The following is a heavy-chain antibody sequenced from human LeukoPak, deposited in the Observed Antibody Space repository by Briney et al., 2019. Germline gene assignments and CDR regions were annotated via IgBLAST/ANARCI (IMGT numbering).Heavy chain of an antibody. Sequence: GGSLRLSCAASGFTFSSYDMRWVRQAPGKGLEWVAFIRYDGSNKYYADSVKGRFTISRDNSKNTLYLQMNSLRAEDTAVYYCAKDLADIDYSVDYWGQGTLVTVSS. CDR1: GFTFSSYD. CDR3: AKDLADIDYSVDY. J-gene: IGHJ4*02. D-gene: IGHD4-11*01. CDR2: IRYDGSNK. V-gene: IGHV3-30*02.